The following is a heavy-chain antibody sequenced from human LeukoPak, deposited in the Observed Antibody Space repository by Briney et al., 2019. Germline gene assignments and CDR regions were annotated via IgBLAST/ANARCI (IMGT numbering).Heavy chain of an antibody. V-gene: IGHV3-23*01. J-gene: IGHJ4*02. CDR1: GFSFTDYP. Sequence: GSLRLSCAASGFSFTDYPMDWVRQAPGKGLEWVSGISGGGASTYYADSVKGRFTVSRDNSKNMVYLQMNSLSAEDTAVYYCAKDLLSGRYSTSWYGFDSWGQGTLVTVSS. CDR3: AKDLLSGRYSTSWYGFDS. D-gene: IGHD6-13*01. CDR2: ISGGGAST.